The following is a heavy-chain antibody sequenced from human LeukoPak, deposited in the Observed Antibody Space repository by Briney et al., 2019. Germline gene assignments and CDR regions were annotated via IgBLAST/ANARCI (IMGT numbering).Heavy chain of an antibody. D-gene: IGHD3-22*01. CDR3: TKGPTYESLPYYFDY. V-gene: IGHV3-64D*09. Sequence: GRSLRPARSASGLTFSYNAMHWGRQAAGKGREFGSGISVSGGRSYYAASPQGRVTVSRDNSNNTLYLQMSSLRAGDTAIYYCTKGPTYESLPYYFDYWGRGTLVTVSS. CDR1: GLTFSYNA. CDR2: ISVSGGRS. J-gene: IGHJ4*02.